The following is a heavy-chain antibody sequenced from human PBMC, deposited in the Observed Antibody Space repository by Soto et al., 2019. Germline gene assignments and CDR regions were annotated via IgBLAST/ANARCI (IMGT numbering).Heavy chain of an antibody. CDR3: ARSVVVAATEGYNWFDP. CDR2: IIPIFGTA. CDR1: GGTFSSYA. Sequence: QVQLVQSGAEVKKPGSSVKVSCKASGGTFSSYAISWVRQAPGQGLEWMGGIIPIFGTANYAQKFQGRVTITADESTSXXYMELSSLRSEDTAVYYCARSVVVAATEGYNWFDPWGQGTLVTVSS. J-gene: IGHJ5*02. D-gene: IGHD2-15*01. V-gene: IGHV1-69*12.